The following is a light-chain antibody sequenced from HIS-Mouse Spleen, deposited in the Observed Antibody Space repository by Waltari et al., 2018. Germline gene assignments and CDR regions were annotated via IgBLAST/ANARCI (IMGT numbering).Light chain of an antibody. CDR1: TSNIRSTY. V-gene: IGLV1-47*01. CDR3: AAWDDSLSGRV. J-gene: IGLJ3*02. Sequence: QSVLTQPPSPSGTPGQRVPISCSGSTSNIRSTYVYSYQQLPGTAPKRLIYRNNQRPSGVPDRFSGSKSGTSASLAISGLRSEDEADYYCAAWDDSLSGRVFGGGTKLTVL. CDR2: RNN.